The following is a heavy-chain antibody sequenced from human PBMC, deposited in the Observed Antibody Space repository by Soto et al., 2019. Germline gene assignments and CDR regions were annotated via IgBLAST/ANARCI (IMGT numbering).Heavy chain of an antibody. CDR3: ARSGPGGGSSIGHYYYVDV. J-gene: IGHJ6*03. CDR2: ISSSSSYI. CDR1: GFTFSSYS. Sequence: PGGSLRLSCAASGFTFSSYSMNWVRQAPGKGLEWVSSISSSSSYIYYADSVKGRFTISRDNAKNSLYLQMNSLRAEDTAVYYCARSGPGGGSSIGHYYYVDVWGKGTTVTVSS. V-gene: IGHV3-21*01. D-gene: IGHD2-15*01.